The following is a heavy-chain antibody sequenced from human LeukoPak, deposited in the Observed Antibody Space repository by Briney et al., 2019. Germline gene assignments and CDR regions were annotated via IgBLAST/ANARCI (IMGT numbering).Heavy chain of an antibody. CDR1: GYTFTSYA. V-gene: IGHV7-4-1*02. CDR2: INTNTGNP. J-gene: IGHJ4*02. CDR3: ARDIMITFGGVNPPFDY. Sequence: GASVKVSCKASGYTFTSYAMNWVRQAPGQGLEWMGWINTNTGNPTYAQGFTGRFVFSLDTSVSTAYLQISSLKAEDTAVYYWARDIMITFGGVNPPFDYWGQGTLVTVSS. D-gene: IGHD3-16*01.